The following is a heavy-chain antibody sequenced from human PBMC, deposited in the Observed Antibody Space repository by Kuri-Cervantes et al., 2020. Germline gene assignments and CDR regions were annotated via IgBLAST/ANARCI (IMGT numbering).Heavy chain of an antibody. CDR2: IWYDGSNK. CDR3: ARDYGGNSGYFDY. J-gene: IGHJ4*02. V-gene: IGHV3-33*01. Sequence: SCKASGYPFTYYCLHWVRQAPGKGLEWVAVIWYDGSNKYYADSVKGRFTISRDNSKNTLYLQMNSLRAEDTAVYYCARDYGGNSGYFDYWGQGTLVTVSS. D-gene: IGHD4-23*01. CDR1: GYPFTYYC.